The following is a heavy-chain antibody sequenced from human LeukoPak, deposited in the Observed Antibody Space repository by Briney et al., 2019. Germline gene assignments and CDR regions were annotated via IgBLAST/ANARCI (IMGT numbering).Heavy chain of an antibody. Sequence: SGRSLRLSCAASGFTFSSYAMHWVRQAPGKGLEWVAVISYDGSNKYYADSVKGRFTISRDNSKNTLYLQMNSLRAEDTAVYYCARDGCGDYRYCYYYYYMDVWGKGTTVTVSS. D-gene: IGHD4-17*01. CDR1: GFTFSSYA. V-gene: IGHV3-30*04. CDR2: ISYDGSNK. CDR3: ARDGCGDYRYCYYYYYMDV. J-gene: IGHJ6*03.